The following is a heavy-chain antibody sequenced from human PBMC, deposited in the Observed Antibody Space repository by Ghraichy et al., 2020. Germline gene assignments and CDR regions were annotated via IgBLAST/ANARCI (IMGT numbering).Heavy chain of an antibody. V-gene: IGHV3-7*03. CDR2: IKEDGSEK. CDR1: GFTFSTYW. J-gene: IGHJ4*02. Sequence: GGSLRLSCAASGFTFSTYWMSWVRQAPGKGLEWVANIKEDGSEKYYVDSVRGRFTISKDNAKNSVYLQMNSLRAEDTAVYYCAREEWFFDYWGQGTLVTVSS. CDR3: AREEWFFDY. D-gene: IGHD3-3*01.